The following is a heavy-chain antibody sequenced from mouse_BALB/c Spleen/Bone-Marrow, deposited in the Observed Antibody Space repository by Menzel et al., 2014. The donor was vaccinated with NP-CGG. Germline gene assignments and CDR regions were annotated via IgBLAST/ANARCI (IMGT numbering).Heavy chain of an antibody. V-gene: IGHV7-1*02. D-gene: IGHD2-3*01. CDR2: SRNKANVYTT. Sequence: DVHLVESGGGLVQPGGSLRLSCATSGFTFSDFYMEWVRQPPGKRLEWIAASRNKANVYTTEYSASVKGRFIVSRDTSQSILYLQMNALRAEDTAIYYCARNPRWLLAMDYWGQGTSVTVSS. J-gene: IGHJ4*01. CDR3: ARNPRWLLAMDY. CDR1: GFTFSDFY.